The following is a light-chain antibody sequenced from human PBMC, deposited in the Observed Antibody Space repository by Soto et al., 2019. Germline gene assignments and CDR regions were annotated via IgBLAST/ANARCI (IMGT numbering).Light chain of an antibody. CDR3: SSYTSSSALV. J-gene: IGLJ2*01. Sequence: QSVLTQPASVSGSPGQSITISCTGTSSDVGGYNYVSWYQHHPGKAPKLMIYEVSNRPSGVSSRFSGSKSGFTASLTISGLQAEDEAHYYCSSYTSSSALVFGGGTKLTVL. CDR2: EVS. CDR1: SSDVGGYNY. V-gene: IGLV2-14*01.